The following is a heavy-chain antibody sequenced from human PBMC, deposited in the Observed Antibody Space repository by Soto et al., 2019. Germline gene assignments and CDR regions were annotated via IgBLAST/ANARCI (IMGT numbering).Heavy chain of an antibody. CDR1: GFTFSSYS. CDR3: ARDYGGSWYLDAFDI. J-gene: IGHJ3*02. Sequence: GGSLRLSCAASGFTFSSYSMNWVRQAPGKGLEWVSYISSSSSTIYYADSVKGRFTISRDNAKNSLYLQMNSLRDEDTAVYYCARDYGGSWYLDAFDIWGQGTMVTVSS. V-gene: IGHV3-48*02. CDR2: ISSSSSTI. D-gene: IGHD6-13*01.